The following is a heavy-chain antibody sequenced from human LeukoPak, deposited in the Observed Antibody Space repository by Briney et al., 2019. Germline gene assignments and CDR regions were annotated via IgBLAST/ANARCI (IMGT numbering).Heavy chain of an antibody. CDR2: ISYDGSNK. Sequence: PGGSLRLSCAASGFTFSSSAMPWVRQAPDKGLEWVAVISYDGSNKYYADSVKGRFTISRDNSKNTLYLQMNSLRAEDTAVYYCARGGAGDAFDIWGQGTMVTVSS. J-gene: IGHJ3*02. CDR3: ARGGAGDAFDI. CDR1: GFTFSSSA. V-gene: IGHV3-30*14. D-gene: IGHD6-19*01.